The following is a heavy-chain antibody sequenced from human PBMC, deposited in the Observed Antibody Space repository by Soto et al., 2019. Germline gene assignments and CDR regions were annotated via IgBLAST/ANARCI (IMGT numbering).Heavy chain of an antibody. Sequence: PGGSLRLSCAASGFTFSSYSMNWVRQAPGKGLEWVSSISSSSSYIYYADSVKGRFTISRDNAKNSLYLQMNSLRAEDTAVYYCARSDSRLVNIVEQFDYWGQGTLVTVSS. J-gene: IGHJ4*02. CDR1: GFTFSSYS. CDR3: ARSDSRLVNIVEQFDY. D-gene: IGHD5-12*01. CDR2: ISSSSSYI. V-gene: IGHV3-21*01.